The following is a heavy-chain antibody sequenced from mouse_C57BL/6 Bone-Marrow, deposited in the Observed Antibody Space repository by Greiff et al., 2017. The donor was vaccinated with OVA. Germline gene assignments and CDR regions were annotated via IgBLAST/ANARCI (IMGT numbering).Heavy chain of an antibody. J-gene: IGHJ4*01. CDR2: INPNYGTT. V-gene: IGHV1-39*01. D-gene: IGHD2-1*01. CDR3: ARHYYGNYVGAMDY. Sequence: EVKLQESGPELVKPGASVKISCKASGYSFTDYNMNWVKQSNGKSLEWIGVINPNYGTTSYNQKFKGKATLTVDQSSSTAYMQLNSLTSEDSAVYYCARHYYGNYVGAMDYWGQGTSVTVSS. CDR1: GYSFTDYN.